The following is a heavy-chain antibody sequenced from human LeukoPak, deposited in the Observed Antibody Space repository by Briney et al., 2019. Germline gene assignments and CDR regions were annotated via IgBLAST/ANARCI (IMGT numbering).Heavy chain of an antibody. CDR1: RGSINSFY. CDR2: IRYSGST. J-gene: IGHJ4*02. CDR3: ARDYGGKFDS. Sequence: PSETLSLTCTVSRGSINSFYWSWIRQPPGKGLEWIGYIRYSGSTSYNPSLTSRVTISVDMSKNQFSLRLSSLTAADTAVYYCARDYGGKFDSWGQGTLVTVSS. D-gene: IGHD4-23*01. V-gene: IGHV4-59*01.